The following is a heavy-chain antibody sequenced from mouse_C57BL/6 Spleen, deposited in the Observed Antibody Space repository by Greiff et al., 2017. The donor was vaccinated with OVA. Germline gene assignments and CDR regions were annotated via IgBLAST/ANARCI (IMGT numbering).Heavy chain of an antibody. Sequence: QVQLQQPGAELVRPGTSVKLSCKASGYTFTSYWMHWVKQRPGQGLEWIGVIDPSDSYTNYTQKFKGKATLTVDTSSSTAYMQLSSLTSEDSAVYYCARYYDYDTAYWGQGTLVTVSA. V-gene: IGHV1-59*01. CDR2: IDPSDSYT. CDR3: ARYYDYDTAY. D-gene: IGHD2-4*01. J-gene: IGHJ3*01. CDR1: GYTFTSYW.